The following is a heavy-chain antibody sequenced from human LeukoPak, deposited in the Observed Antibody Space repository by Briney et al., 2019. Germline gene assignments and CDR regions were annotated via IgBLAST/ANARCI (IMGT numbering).Heavy chain of an antibody. V-gene: IGHV3-20*04. CDR2: ITWNGGST. CDR3: AELGITMIGGV. D-gene: IGHD3-10*02. CDR1: GFTFNDYG. J-gene: IGHJ6*04. Sequence: GGSLRLSCAASGFTFNDYGMSWVRQAPGQGPEWVSGITWNGGSTDYAASVKGRFTISRDNAKNSLYLRMNSLRAEDTAVYYCAELGITMIGGVWGKGTTVTISS.